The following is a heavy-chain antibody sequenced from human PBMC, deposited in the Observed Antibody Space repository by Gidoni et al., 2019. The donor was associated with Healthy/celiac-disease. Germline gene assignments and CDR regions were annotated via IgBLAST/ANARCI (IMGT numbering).Heavy chain of an antibody. CDR3: ARLGYSSGWFGL. CDR1: GGTFSSYA. J-gene: IGHJ4*02. V-gene: IGHV1-69*01. Sequence: QVQLVQPGAEGTKPGSSAKASCKAPGGTFSSYAISWVRQAPGQGLEWMGGIIPIFGTANYARKFQGRVTITADESTGTAYMELSSLRSEDTAVYYCARLGYSSGWFGLWGQGTLVTVSS. CDR2: IIPIFGTA. D-gene: IGHD6-19*01.